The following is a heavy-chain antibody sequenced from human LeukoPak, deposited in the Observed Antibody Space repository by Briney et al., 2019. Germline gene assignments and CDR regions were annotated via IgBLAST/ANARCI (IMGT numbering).Heavy chain of an antibody. CDR3: ARDGYQRLAIFGVLQTAFDI. CDR2: IHHSGST. J-gene: IGHJ3*02. Sequence: PSGTLSLTCAVSGGSISSSNWWSWVRQPPGKGLEWIGEIHHSGSTNYNPSLKSRVTISVDRSKNQFSLKLSSVTAADTAVYYCARDGYQRLAIFGVLQTAFDIWGQGTMVTVSS. D-gene: IGHD3-3*01. CDR1: GGSISSSNW. V-gene: IGHV4-4*02.